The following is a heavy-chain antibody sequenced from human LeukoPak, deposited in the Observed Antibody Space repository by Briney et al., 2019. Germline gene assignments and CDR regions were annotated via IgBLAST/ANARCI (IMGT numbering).Heavy chain of an antibody. V-gene: IGHV4-39*01. D-gene: IGHD3-10*01. CDR3: ARHPGTFDI. CDR2: IYYTGST. CDR1: GGSISNSNYY. J-gene: IGHJ3*02. Sequence: SETLSLTCTVSGGSISNSNYYWAWIRQPPGMGLELISSIYYTGSTYYNSSLKSRVTISIDTSKNQFSLKMSSVTAADTAVYYCARHPGTFDIWGHGTMVTVSS.